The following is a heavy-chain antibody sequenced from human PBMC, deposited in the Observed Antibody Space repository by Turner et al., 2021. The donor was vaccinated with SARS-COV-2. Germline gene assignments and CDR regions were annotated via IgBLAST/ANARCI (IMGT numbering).Heavy chain of an antibody. D-gene: IGHD3-16*01. J-gene: IGHJ4*02. V-gene: IGHV4-59*01. CDR3: ARDPGEGALDY. CDR1: GGSISSYY. Sequence: QVQLQESGPGLVKPSETLSLTCTVSGGSISSYYWSWIRQPPGKGLEWIGYIYYSGSTNYNPSLKSRVTISVDTSKNQFSLKLSSVTAADTAVYYCARDPGEGALDYWGQGTLVTVSS. CDR2: IYYSGST.